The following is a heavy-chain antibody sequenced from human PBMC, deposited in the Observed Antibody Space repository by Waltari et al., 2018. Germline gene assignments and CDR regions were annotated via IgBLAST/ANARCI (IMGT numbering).Heavy chain of an antibody. J-gene: IGHJ4*02. V-gene: IGHV3-74*01. CDR2: INSDGSST. D-gene: IGHD5-18*01. Sequence: EVQLVESGGGLVQPGGSLRLPCAASGFTFSSYWMHWVRQAPGKGLVWVSRINSDGSSTSYADSVKGRFTISRDNAKNTLYLQMNSLRAEDTAVYYCSGYSYGGVDYWGQGTLVTVSS. CDR3: SGYSYGGVDY. CDR1: GFTFSSYW.